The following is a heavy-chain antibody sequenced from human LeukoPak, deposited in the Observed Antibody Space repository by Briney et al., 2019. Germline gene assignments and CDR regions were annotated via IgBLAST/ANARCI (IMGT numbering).Heavy chain of an antibody. V-gene: IGHV1-46*01. D-gene: IGHD3-3*01. CDR1: GYTFTSYY. Sequence: ASVKVSCKASGYTFTSYYMHWVRQAPGQGLEWMGIINPSGGSTSYAQKFQGRVTMTRDTSTSTVYMELSSLRSEDTAVYYCAREEGFRNYDFWSGWPSLDRNWFDPWGQGTLVTVSS. CDR3: AREEGFRNYDFWSGWPSLDRNWFDP. CDR2: INPSGGST. J-gene: IGHJ5*02.